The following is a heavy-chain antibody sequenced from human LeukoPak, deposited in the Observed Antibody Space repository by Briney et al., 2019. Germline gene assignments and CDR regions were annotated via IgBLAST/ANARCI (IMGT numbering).Heavy chain of an antibody. CDR3: ARGPVGATPLGYFDL. CDR1: GYTFTSYG. V-gene: IGHV1-18*01. D-gene: IGHD1-26*01. J-gene: IGHJ2*01. CDR2: ISAYNGNT. Sequence: ASVKVSCKASGYTFTSYGISWVRQAPGQGLEWMGWISAYNGNTNYAQKLQGRVTMTTDTSTSTAYMELRSLRSDDTAVYYCARGPVGATPLGYFDLWGRGTLVTVSS.